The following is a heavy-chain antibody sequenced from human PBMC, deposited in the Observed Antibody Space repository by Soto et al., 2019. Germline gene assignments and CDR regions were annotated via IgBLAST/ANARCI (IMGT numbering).Heavy chain of an antibody. J-gene: IGHJ6*03. D-gene: IGHD3-10*01. CDR1: GGSFSGYQ. Sequence: QVQLQQWGAGLLKPSETLSLTCAVYGGSFSGYQWTWLRQTPGKGLEWIGEVNDSGNINHNTSPKSRVTILVDTAKETMSLMLGSVTAADAAVYYCPRRWILWFGGLSRRGGYFYYVAVWGKGAAVTVSS. CDR2: VNDSGNI. CDR3: PRRWILWFGGLSRRGGYFYYVAV. V-gene: IGHV4-34*01.